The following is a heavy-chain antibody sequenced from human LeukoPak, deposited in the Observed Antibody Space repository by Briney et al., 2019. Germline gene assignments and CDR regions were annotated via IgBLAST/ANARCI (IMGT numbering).Heavy chain of an antibody. J-gene: IGHJ4*02. D-gene: IGHD3-16*02. Sequence: QPGGSLRLSCAASGFTFSSYAMSWVRQAPGQGLEWVASIKQDGSERYYVDSVKGRFTISRDNAKNLLFLQLSSLRVEDTAVYYCARGSMHIYHLYTDYWGQGTLVTVSS. CDR2: IKQDGSER. CDR3: ARGSMHIYHLYTDY. V-gene: IGHV3-7*01. CDR1: GFTFSSYA.